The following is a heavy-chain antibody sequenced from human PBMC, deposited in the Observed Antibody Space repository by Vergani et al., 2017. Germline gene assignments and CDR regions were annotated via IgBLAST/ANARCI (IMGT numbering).Heavy chain of an antibody. D-gene: IGHD2-2*01. J-gene: IGHJ4*02. CDR1: GFTFSSYG. V-gene: IGHV3-33*01. CDR2: IWYDGSNK. Sequence: QVQLVESGGGVVQPGRSLRLSCAASGFTFSSYGMHWVRQAPGKGLEWVAAIWYDGSNKYYADSVKGRFTISRDNSKNTLYLQMNSLRAEDTAVYYCARAHDRYCSSTSCYFDYWGQGTLVTVSS. CDR3: ARAHDRYCSSTSCYFDY.